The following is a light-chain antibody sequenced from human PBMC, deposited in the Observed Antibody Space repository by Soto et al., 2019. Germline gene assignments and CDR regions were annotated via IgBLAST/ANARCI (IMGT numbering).Light chain of an antibody. V-gene: IGLV2-14*01. Sequence: QSALAQPSSVPGSPGQSITISCTGTSTDVGGYNYVSWYQHHPGKGPKLIIYEVSNRPSGVSDRFSGSKSGNKASLIISNLEAEDESDYYCGSYTSTDTPFVFGTGTKVTVL. CDR1: STDVGGYNY. J-gene: IGLJ1*01. CDR2: EVS. CDR3: GSYTSTDTPFV.